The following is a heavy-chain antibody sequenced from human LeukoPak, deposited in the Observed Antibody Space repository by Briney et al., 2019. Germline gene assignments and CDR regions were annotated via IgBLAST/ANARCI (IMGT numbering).Heavy chain of an antibody. CDR1: GFTFSSYA. V-gene: IGHV3-23*01. CDR2: ISGSGGST. Sequence: GGSLRLSCAASGFTFSSYAMSRVRQAPGKGLEWVSAISGSGGSTYYADSVKGRVPISSDNSRDTLYQQMNSLRAEDTAVYYCAKGYYDYVWGSYYFDYWGQGTLVTVSS. D-gene: IGHD3-16*01. J-gene: IGHJ4*02. CDR3: AKGYYDYVWGSYYFDY.